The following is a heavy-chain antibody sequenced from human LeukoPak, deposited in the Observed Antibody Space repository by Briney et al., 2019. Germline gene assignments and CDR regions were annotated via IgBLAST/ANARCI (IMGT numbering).Heavy chain of an antibody. D-gene: IGHD2-15*01. CDR2: ISYSGST. J-gene: IGHJ6*03. CDR1: GVSISSSSYY. V-gene: IGHV4-39*07. CDR3: ARVKRGAAYYYYYMDV. Sequence: SETLSLTCTVSGVSISSSSYYWGWIRQPPGKGLEWIASISYSGSTYYIPSLKSRVTISIDTSKSQFSLKLSSVTAADTAVYYCARVKRGAAYYYYYMDVWGKGTTVTISS.